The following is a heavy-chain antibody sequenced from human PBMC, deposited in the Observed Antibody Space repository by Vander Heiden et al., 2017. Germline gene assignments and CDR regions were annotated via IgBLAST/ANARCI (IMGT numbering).Heavy chain of an antibody. J-gene: IGHJ4*02. V-gene: IGHV3-53*01. CDR3: ARGGELAAGY. Sequence: EVQLVDSGGGLIQPGGSLGLSCAASGFTVSNNYMRWVRQAPGKGLEWVSLIYSGGSTYYADSVKGRFTISRDNSKNTVYLQMNSLRADDTAVYYCARGGELAAGYWGQGTRVTVSS. CDR1: GFTVSNNY. CDR2: IYSGGST. D-gene: IGHD6-13*01.